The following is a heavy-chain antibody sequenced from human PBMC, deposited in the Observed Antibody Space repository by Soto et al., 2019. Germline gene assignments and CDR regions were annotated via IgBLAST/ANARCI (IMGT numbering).Heavy chain of an antibody. V-gene: IGHV4-59*08. CDR2: IYYTGST. CDR1: GASMSSYF. D-gene: IGHD1-1*01. J-gene: IGHJ4*02. Sequence: PSETLSLTCTVSGASMSSYFWTRIRQPPGKGLEWVASIYYTGSTNYNPSLKSRVTISVDTSENQFSLRLPSVTAADTAVFYCASQLESTTYFDYWGRGTLVTVSS. CDR3: ASQLESTTYFDY.